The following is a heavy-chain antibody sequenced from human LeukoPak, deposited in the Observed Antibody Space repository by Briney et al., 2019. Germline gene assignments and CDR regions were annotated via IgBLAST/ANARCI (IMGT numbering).Heavy chain of an antibody. J-gene: IGHJ4*02. Sequence: GGSLRLSCAASGFTFSRYWMSWVRQAPGKGLEWVSAISGSGGSTYYADSVKGRFTISRDNSKNTLYLQMNSLRAEDTAVYYCAKDPGRYYDSSGYKSDYWGQGTLVTVSS. CDR1: GFTFSRYW. CDR2: ISGSGGST. CDR3: AKDPGRYYDSSGYKSDY. V-gene: IGHV3-23*01. D-gene: IGHD3-22*01.